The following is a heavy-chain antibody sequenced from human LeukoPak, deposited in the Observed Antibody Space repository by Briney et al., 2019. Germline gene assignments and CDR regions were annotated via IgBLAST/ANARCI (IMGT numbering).Heavy chain of an antibody. J-gene: IGHJ4*02. D-gene: IGHD2-2*01. CDR2: IKQDGSEK. V-gene: IGHV3-7*01. CDR3: ARDYPDRPDFDY. CDR1: GFTFSSYW. Sequence: GSLRLSCAASGFTFSSYWMSWVRQAPGKGLEWVANIKQDGSEKYYVDSVKGRFTISRDNAKNSLYLQMNSLRAEDTVVYYCARDYPDRPDFDYWGQGTLVTVSS.